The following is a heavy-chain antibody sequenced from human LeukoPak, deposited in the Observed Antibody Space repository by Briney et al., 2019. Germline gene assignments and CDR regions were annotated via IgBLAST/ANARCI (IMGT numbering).Heavy chain of an antibody. Sequence: KPSETLSLTCTVSGGSISSSSYYWGWIRQPPGKGLEWIGSIYYSGSTYYNPSLKSRVTISVDTSKNQFSLKLTSVTAADTAVYYCARGVGSVYTDDWGQGTLVTVS. J-gene: IGHJ4*02. CDR1: GGSISSSSYY. CDR3: ARGVGSVYTDD. CDR2: IYYSGST. V-gene: IGHV4-39*07. D-gene: IGHD3-22*01.